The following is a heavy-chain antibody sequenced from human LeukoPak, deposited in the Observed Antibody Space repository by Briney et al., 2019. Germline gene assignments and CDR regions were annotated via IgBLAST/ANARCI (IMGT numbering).Heavy chain of an antibody. J-gene: IGHJ4*02. D-gene: IGHD3-22*01. V-gene: IGHV1-24*01. CDR3: ATVRYYYDSSGYPFDY. CDR1: GYTLTELS. Sequence: ASVTVSCKVSGYTLTELSMHWVRQAPGKGLEWMGGFDPEDGETIYAQKFQGRVTMTEDTSTDTAYMELSSLRSEDTTVYYCATVRYYYDSSGYPFDYWGQGTLVTVSS. CDR2: FDPEDGET.